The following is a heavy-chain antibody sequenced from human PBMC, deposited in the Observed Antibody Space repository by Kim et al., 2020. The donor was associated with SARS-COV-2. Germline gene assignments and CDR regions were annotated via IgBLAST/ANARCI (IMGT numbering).Heavy chain of an antibody. J-gene: IGHJ4*02. Sequence: SETLSLTCTVSGGSISSSSYYWGWIRQPPGKGLEWIGSIYYSGSTYYNPSLKSRVTISVDTSKNQFSLKLSSVTAADTAVYYCARGLSDRSPPIPDVRGTLDYWGQGTLVTVSS. CDR3: ARGLSDRSPPIPDVRGTLDY. V-gene: IGHV4-39*01. D-gene: IGHD2-15*01. CDR2: IYYSGST. CDR1: GGSISSSSYY.